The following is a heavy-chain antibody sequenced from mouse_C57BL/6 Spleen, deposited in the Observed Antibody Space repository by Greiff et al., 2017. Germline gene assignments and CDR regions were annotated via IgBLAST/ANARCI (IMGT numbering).Heavy chain of an antibody. Sequence: QVQLQQSGAELARPGASVKLSCTASGYTFTSYTMPWVKQRPGQGLEWIGYINPSSGNTKYNEKFKDKATMTADKSSSTAYMQLSSLTSEDYAVNYCTTGVYDVEFAVWGTGTMVTVSA. CDR2: INPSSGNT. V-gene: IGHV1-4*01. CDR3: TTGVYDVEFAV. CDR1: GYTFTSYT. J-gene: IGHJ3*01. D-gene: IGHD2-12*01.